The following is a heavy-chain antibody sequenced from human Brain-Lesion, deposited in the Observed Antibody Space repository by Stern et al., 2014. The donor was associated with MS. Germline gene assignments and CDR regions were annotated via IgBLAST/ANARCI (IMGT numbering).Heavy chain of an antibody. Sequence: VQLVESGGGLAQPGGSLRLPCAASGLSFGDYWMSWVRPAPGKGLEWVAYIKQDGSEKCYLDSVKGRFTISRDNTKNSLSLQMNSLRVEDTAFYYCARGRDYFGPWGQGTLVTVSS. CDR2: IKQDGSEK. V-gene: IGHV3-7*01. J-gene: IGHJ4*02. CDR3: ARGRDYFGP. CDR1: GLSFGDYW.